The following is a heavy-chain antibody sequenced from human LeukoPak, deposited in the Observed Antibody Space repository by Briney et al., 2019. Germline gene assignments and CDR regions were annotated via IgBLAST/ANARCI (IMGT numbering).Heavy chain of an antibody. CDR2: MNPNSGNT. Sequence: ASVKVSCKASGYTFTSYDINWVRQATGQGLEWMGWMNPNSGNTGYAQKFQGRVTMTRNTSISTAYMELSSLRSEDTAVYYCARALPHRRLMDTTMEQHWFDPWGQGTLVTVSS. CDR3: ARALPHRRLMDTTMEQHWFDP. J-gene: IGHJ5*02. CDR1: GYTFTSYD. D-gene: IGHD5-18*01. V-gene: IGHV1-8*01.